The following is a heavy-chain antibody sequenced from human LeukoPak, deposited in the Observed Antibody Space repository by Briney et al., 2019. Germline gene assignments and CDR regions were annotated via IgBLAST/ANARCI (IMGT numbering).Heavy chain of an antibody. Sequence: PSETLSLTCTVSGGSISSYYWSWIRQPPGKGLEWIGYIYYSGSTYYNPSLKSRVTISVDTSKNQFSLKLSSVTAADTAVYYCARDRGIVVVPAAPGRYDYYYYGMDVWGQGTTVTVSS. V-gene: IGHV4-59*12. D-gene: IGHD2-2*01. CDR1: GGSISSYY. CDR2: IYYSGST. CDR3: ARDRGIVVVPAAPGRYDYYYYGMDV. J-gene: IGHJ6*02.